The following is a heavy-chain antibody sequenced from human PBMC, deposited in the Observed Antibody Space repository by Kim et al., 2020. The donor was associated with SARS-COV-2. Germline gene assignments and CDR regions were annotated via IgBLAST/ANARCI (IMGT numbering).Heavy chain of an antibody. Sequence: GGSLRLSCTASGFTFGDYAMSWVRQAPGKGLEWVGFIRSKAYGGTTEYAASVKGRFTISRDDSKSIAYLQMNSLKTEDTAVYYCTRDERYCSGGSCGVVDYWGQVTLVTVS. CDR1: GFTFGDYA. D-gene: IGHD2-15*01. CDR3: TRDERYCSGGSCGVVDY. J-gene: IGHJ4*02. V-gene: IGHV3-49*04. CDR2: IRSKAYGGTT.